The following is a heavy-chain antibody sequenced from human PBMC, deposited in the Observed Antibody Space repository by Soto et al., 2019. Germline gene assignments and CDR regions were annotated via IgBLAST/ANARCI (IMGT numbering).Heavy chain of an antibody. CDR2: ISYDGSNK. J-gene: IGHJ6*02. V-gene: IGHV3-30-3*01. CDR1: GFTFSSYA. CDR3: ATVEQQKLWYGMDV. D-gene: IGHD6-13*01. Sequence: QVQLVESGGGVVQPGRSLRLSCAASGFTFSSYAMHWVRQAPGKGLEWVAVISYDGSNKYYADSVKGRFTISRDNSKNTLYLQMNSLKAEDTAVYYWATVEQQKLWYGMDVWGQGTTVTVSS.